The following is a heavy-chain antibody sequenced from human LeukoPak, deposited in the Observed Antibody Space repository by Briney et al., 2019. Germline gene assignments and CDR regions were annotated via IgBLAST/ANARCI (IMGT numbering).Heavy chain of an antibody. CDR1: GFTVSSTY. D-gene: IGHD2-15*01. CDR3: ATAASYSYFDY. V-gene: IGHV3-53*01. CDR2: IYGAGTT. Sequence: PGGSLRLSCAASGFTVSSTYMSWVRQAPGKGLEWVSIIYGAGTTNYADSVKGRFTISRDNSKNTLSLQMNSLRAEDTAVYYCATAASYSYFDYWGQGALVTVSS. J-gene: IGHJ4*02.